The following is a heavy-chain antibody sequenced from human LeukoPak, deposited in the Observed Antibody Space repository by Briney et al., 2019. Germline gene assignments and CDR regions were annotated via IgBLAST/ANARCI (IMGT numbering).Heavy chain of an antibody. CDR1: GYTFTSYG. D-gene: IGHD6-19*01. J-gene: IGHJ6*03. V-gene: IGHV1-18*01. CDR2: ISAYNGNT. Sequence: GASVKVSCKASGYTFTSYGISWVRQAPGQGLEWMGWISAYNGNTNYAQKLQGRVTMTTDTSTSTAYMELRSLRSDDTAVYYCARADKSSGWYLDRYYYYMDVWGKGTTVTVSS. CDR3: ARADKSSGWYLDRYYYYMDV.